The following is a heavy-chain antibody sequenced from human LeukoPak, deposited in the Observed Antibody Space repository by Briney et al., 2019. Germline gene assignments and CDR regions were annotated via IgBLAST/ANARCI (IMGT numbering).Heavy chain of an antibody. CDR3: ARGHRTAMVRGVRAWAFDI. D-gene: IGHD3-10*01. Sequence: SETLSLTCTVSGGSISSYYWSWIRQPPGKGLEWIGYIYYSGSTNYNPSLKSRVTISVDTSKNQFSLKLSSVTAADTAVYYCARGHRTAMVRGVRAWAFDIWGQGTMVTVSS. J-gene: IGHJ3*02. V-gene: IGHV4-59*12. CDR2: IYYSGST. CDR1: GGSISSYY.